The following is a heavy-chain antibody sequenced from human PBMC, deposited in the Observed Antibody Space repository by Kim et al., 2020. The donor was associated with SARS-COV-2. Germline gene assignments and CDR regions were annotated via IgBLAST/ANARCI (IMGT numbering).Heavy chain of an antibody. Sequence: AEPAKGRFTISRDNTKNSLYLQMNSLRAEDTAVYYGARDLVRLTYYFDYWGQGTLVTVSS. D-gene: IGHD6-13*01. CDR3: ARDLVRLTYYFDY. V-gene: IGHV3-11*01. J-gene: IGHJ4*02.